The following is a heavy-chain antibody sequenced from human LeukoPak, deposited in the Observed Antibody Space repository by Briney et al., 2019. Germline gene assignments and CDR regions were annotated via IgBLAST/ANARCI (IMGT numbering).Heavy chain of an antibody. CDR3: ARVPGDV. V-gene: IGHV3-66*01. Sequence: GGSLRLSCATSGFTFSAYWMSWVRQAPGKGLEWVSVIFSGGNTYYADPVKGRFTISRDNSKNTLYLQMNSLRAEDTGVYYCARVPGDVWGKGTTVTVSS. CDR2: IFSGGNT. CDR1: GFTFSAYW. J-gene: IGHJ6*04.